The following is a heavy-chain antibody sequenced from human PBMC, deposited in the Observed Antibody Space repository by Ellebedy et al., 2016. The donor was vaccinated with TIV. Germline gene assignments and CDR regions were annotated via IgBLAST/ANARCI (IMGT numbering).Heavy chain of an antibody. CDR1: GFTFDDYA. J-gene: IGHJ6*02. V-gene: IGHV3-9*03. D-gene: IGHD2-15*01. Sequence: PGGSLRLSCAASGFTFDDYAMHWVRHAPRQGLEWVSGISWNSGSIGYGDSVKGRFTISRDNAKNSLYLQMNSLRAEDMALYFCAKGLESRVVAAPGMDVWGQGTTVTVSS. CDR3: AKGLESRVVAAPGMDV. CDR2: ISWNSGSI.